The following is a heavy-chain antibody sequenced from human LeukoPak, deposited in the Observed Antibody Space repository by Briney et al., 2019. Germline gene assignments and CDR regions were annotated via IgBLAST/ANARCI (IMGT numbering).Heavy chain of an antibody. CDR3: ARALRFLEWLFYDY. D-gene: IGHD3-3*01. Sequence: GGSLRLSCAASGFTFSSYSMNWVRQAPGKGLEWVSSISSSSSYIYYADSVKGRFTISRDNAKNSLYLQMNSLRAEDTAVYYCARALRFLEWLFYDYWGQGTLVTVSS. V-gene: IGHV3-21*01. CDR1: GFTFSSYS. J-gene: IGHJ4*02. CDR2: ISSSSSYI.